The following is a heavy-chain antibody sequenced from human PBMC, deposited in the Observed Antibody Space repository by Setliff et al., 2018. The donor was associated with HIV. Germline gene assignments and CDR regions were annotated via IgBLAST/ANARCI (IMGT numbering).Heavy chain of an antibody. CDR1: GFTFGDYA. CDR3: MTDLRDTISGVEFDP. Sequence: PGGSLRLSCTASGFTFGDYAMSWVRQAPGKGLEWVGFIRSKAYGGTTEYAAPVKGRFTISRDDSKNTLYVQMNGLKTEDTAVYYCMTDLRDTISGVEFDPWGQGTLVTVSS. J-gene: IGHJ5*02. V-gene: IGHV3-49*04. CDR2: IRSKAYGGTT. D-gene: IGHD3-3*01.